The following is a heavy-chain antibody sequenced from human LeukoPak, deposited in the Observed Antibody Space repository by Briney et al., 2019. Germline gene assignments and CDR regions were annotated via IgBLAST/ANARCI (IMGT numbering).Heavy chain of an antibody. CDR1: GFTFSSYG. CDR3: ARVFVGEPNNLDY. CDR2: ISYDGSNK. J-gene: IGHJ4*02. Sequence: GRSLRLSCAASGFTFSSYGMHWVRQAPGKGLEWVAVISYDGSNKYYADSVKGRFTISRDNSKNTLYLQMNSLRAEDTAVYYCARVFVGEPNNLDYWGQGTLVTVSS. D-gene: IGHD3-16*01. V-gene: IGHV3-30*03.